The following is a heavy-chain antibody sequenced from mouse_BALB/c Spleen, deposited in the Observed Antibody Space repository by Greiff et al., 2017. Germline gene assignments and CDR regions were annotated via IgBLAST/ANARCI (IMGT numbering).Heavy chain of an antibody. Sequence: LQQPGSELVRPGASVKLSCKASGYTFTSYWMHWVKQRPGQGLEWIGNIYPGSGSTNYDEKFKSKATLTVDTSSSTAYMQLSSLTSEDSAVYYCTRRGYGNAWDYWGQGTSVTVSS. J-gene: IGHJ4*01. CDR3: TRRGYGNAWDY. V-gene: IGHV1S22*01. CDR1: GYTFTSYW. CDR2: IYPGSGST. D-gene: IGHD2-1*01.